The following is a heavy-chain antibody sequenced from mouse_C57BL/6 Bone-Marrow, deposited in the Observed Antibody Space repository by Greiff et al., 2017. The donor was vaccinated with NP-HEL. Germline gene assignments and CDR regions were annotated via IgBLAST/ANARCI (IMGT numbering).Heavy chain of an antibody. V-gene: IGHV1-64*01. CDR2: IHPNSGST. Sequence: QVQLQQPGAELVKPGASVQLSCKASGYTFTSYGMHWVKQRPGQGLEWIGMIHPNSGSTNYNEKFKSKATLTVDKSSSTAYMQLSSLTSEDSAVYYCARSGDYYGSSLDYWGQGTTLTVSS. D-gene: IGHD1-1*01. CDR1: GYTFTSYG. J-gene: IGHJ2*01. CDR3: ARSGDYYGSSLDY.